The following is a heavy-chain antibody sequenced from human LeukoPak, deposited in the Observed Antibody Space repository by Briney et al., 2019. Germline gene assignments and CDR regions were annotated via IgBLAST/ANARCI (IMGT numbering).Heavy chain of an antibody. V-gene: IGHV3-30*18. D-gene: IGHD2-2*01. J-gene: IGHJ4*02. Sequence: PGTSLRLSCVASGFIFSNYDMHWVRQAPGKGLEWVALISFDGINKFYADSMKGRFTISRDNSKNTLYLQMNSLRDDDTAVYYCANSYSRTSGWDYFDYWGQGTLVTVSS. CDR3: ANSYSRTSGWDYFDY. CDR1: GFIFSNYD. CDR2: ISFDGINK.